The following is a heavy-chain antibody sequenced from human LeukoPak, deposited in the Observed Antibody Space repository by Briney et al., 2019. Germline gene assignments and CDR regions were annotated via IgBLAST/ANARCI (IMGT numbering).Heavy chain of an antibody. J-gene: IGHJ6*03. CDR2: MNPNSANT. D-gene: IGHD2-2*02. CDR1: GYTFTSHD. V-gene: IGHV1-8*01. Sequence: GASVKVSCKASGYTFTSHDINWVRQATGQGLEWMGWMNPNSANTGYAQKFQGRVTMTRDTSINTAYMELHSLRSEDTAVYYCARGYCFSTSCYSMDVWGKGTTVTVSS. CDR3: ARGYCFSTSCYSMDV.